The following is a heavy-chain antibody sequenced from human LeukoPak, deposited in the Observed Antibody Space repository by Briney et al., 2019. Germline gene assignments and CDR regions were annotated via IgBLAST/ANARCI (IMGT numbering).Heavy chain of an antibody. V-gene: IGHV1-46*01. J-gene: IGHJ4*02. D-gene: IGHD4/OR15-4a*01. CDR1: GYTFTSYY. CDR3: ARERAPRGFDY. CDR2: INPSGGST. Sequence: GASVKVSCKASGYTFTSYYMHWVRQAPGQGLEWMRIINPSGGSTSYAQKFQGRVTMTRDTSTSTVYMELSSLRSEDTAVYYCARERAPRGFDYWGQGTLVTVSS.